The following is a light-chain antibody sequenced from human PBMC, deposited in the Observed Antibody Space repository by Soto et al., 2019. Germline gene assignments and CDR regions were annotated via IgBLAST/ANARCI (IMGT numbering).Light chain of an antibody. CDR3: QQSYSTPRT. CDR1: QSISST. Sequence: DIQMTQSPSSLSASVGDRVTITCRASQSISSTLNWYQQKPGEAPKLLIYATSTLHSGVPSRFSGSASGTDFTLTISSLQPEYFATYYCQQSYSTPRTFGQGTKVESK. J-gene: IGKJ1*01. CDR2: ATS. V-gene: IGKV1-39*01.